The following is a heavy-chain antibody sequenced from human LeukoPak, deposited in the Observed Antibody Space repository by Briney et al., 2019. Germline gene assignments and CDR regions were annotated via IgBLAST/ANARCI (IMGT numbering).Heavy chain of an antibody. D-gene: IGHD2-21*02. V-gene: IGHV4-4*07. J-gene: IGHJ4*02. CDR3: ARHYCGGDCYSDY. Sequence: KSSETLSLTCTVSGGSISGSYWSWIRQPAGKGLEWIGRIYASGTANYNPSLQSRVTMPADTSKNQFSLKLSSVTAADTAVYYCARHYCGGDCYSDYWGQGTLVTVSS. CDR1: GGSISGSY. CDR2: IYASGTA.